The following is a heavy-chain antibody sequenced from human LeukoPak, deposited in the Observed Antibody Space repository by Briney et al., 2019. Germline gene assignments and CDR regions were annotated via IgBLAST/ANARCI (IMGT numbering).Heavy chain of an antibody. CDR1: SGSVSSGSYY. D-gene: IGHD2-15*01. Sequence: SETLSLTCTVSSGSVSSGSYYWSWLRQPPEKGLEWIGYIYYSGSTNYNPSLKSRVTISLDMSKNQFSLRLSSVTTADTAVYYCARVPGGGTAANWGQGTMVTVSS. J-gene: IGHJ3*01. V-gene: IGHV4-61*01. CDR2: IYYSGST. CDR3: ARVPGGGTAAN.